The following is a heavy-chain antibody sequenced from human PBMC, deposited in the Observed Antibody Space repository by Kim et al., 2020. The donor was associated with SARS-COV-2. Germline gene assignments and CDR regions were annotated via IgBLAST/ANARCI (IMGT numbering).Heavy chain of an antibody. CDR1: GYTFTSYD. CDR3: ARGLKVVVPAAMGY. D-gene: IGHD2-2*01. J-gene: IGHJ4*02. CDR2: MNPNSGNT. V-gene: IGHV1-8*01. Sequence: ASVKVSCKASGYTFTSYDINWGRQATGQGLEWMGWMNPNSGNTGDAQKCQGRVTMTRNTSISTAYMELSSLRSEDTAVYYCARGLKVVVPAAMGYWGQGTLVTVSS.